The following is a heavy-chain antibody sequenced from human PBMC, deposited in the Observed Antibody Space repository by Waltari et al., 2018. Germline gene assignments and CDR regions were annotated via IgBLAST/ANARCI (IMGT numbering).Heavy chain of an antibody. CDR1: GFTISVWA. J-gene: IGHJ6*02. CDR2: NRRSTRTI. CDR3: ASPGIDV. Sequence: VHRMVCGGGLVQHGGSLCPSCPASGFTISVWAMDWVCQAPGKGLDWISYNRRSTRTIKNADSEKGRYTISKDSAKNSLFVQMNSLRAEDTAVDYCASPGIDVWGQGTPVTVSS. V-gene: IGHV3-48*01.